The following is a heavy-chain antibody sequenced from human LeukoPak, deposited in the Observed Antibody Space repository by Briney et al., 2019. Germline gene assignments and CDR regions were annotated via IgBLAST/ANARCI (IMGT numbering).Heavy chain of an antibody. CDR2: IYCSGTT. CDR1: GGSFSHYY. CDR3: AREDPQTTVPEGMDV. Sequence: PSGTLSLTCTVSGGSFSHYYWSWIRQSPGKGLEWVGYIYCSGTTNYNPSLKSRVTISVDTSRNQFSLQLRSVTAADTAVYYCAREDPQTTVPEGMDVWGQGTTVIVSS. J-gene: IGHJ6*02. V-gene: IGHV4-59*01. D-gene: IGHD4-17*01.